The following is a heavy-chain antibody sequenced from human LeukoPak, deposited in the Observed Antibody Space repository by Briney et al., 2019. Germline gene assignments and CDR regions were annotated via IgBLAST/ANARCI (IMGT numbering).Heavy chain of an antibody. CDR3: ARFRWGGYYCYGVDV. D-gene: IGHD3-16*01. V-gene: IGHV3-23*01. CDR1: GFTFSSYA. CDR2: ISGSGGST. Sequence: GGSLRLSCATSGFTFSSYALNWVRQAPGQGLEWVSAISGSGGSTYYADSVKGRFTISRDTSKNMVYLQLNSLRAEDTAIYYCARFRWGGYYCYGVDVWGQGTTVTVSS. J-gene: IGHJ6*02.